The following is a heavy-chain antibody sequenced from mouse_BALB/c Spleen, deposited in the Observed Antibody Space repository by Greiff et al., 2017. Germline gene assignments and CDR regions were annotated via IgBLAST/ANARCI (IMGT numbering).Heavy chain of an antibody. D-gene: IGHD1-2*01. CDR2: IFPGTGTT. J-gene: IGHJ4*01. Sequence: QVQLQQSGAELVKPGASVKLSCKTSGYTFTSYWIQWVKQRPGQGLGWIGEIFPGTGTTYYNEKFKGKATLTIDTSSSTAYMQLSSLTSEDSAVYFCARWIITEGYYAMDYWGQGTSVTVSS. V-gene: IGHV1S132*01. CDR3: ARWIITEGYYAMDY. CDR1: GYTFTSYW.